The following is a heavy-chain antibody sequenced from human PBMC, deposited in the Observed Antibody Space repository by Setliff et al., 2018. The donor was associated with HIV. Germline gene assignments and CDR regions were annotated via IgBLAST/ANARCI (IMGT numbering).Heavy chain of an antibody. J-gene: IGHJ3*02. V-gene: IGHV4-39*07. CDR2: MYHSGNT. Sequence: SETLSLTCTVYGASISNSNSYWGWIRQPPGKGLEWIGSMYHSGNTYYNPSLKSQVTISVDTSKNQFSLKLSSVTAADTAVYYCASHAPYTSSWNAAAFDIWGQGTMVTVSS. D-gene: IGHD6-13*01. CDR3: ASHAPYTSSWNAAAFDI. CDR1: GASISNSNSY.